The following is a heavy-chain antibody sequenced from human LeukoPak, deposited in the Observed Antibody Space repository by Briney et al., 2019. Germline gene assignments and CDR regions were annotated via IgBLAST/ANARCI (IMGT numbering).Heavy chain of an antibody. J-gene: IGHJ4*02. D-gene: IGHD5-12*01. V-gene: IGHV3-73*01. Sequence: GGSLRLSCAASGFTFSSYSMNWVRQASGKGLEWVGRIRSKAQGYATAYAASVKGRFTISRDDSKNTAYLQMNSLKTEDTAVYYCTRHRYDTTDMEGWGQGTLVTVSS. CDR3: TRHRYDTTDMEG. CDR2: IRSKAQGYAT. CDR1: GFTFSSYS.